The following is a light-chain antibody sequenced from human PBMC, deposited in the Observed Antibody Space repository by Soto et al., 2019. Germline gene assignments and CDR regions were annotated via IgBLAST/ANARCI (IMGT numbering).Light chain of an antibody. Sequence: ENLLTQSPGTLSLSPGEGATLSCRASRGVSANYLAWYQQKPGQAPTLLIYGASIRAAGIPDRFSGSGSGTDFTLTIRRLEPDDFAVYYCQQYDSSPLTFGPGTKVDIK. CDR2: GAS. CDR3: QQYDSSPLT. V-gene: IGKV3-20*01. CDR1: RGVSANY. J-gene: IGKJ3*01.